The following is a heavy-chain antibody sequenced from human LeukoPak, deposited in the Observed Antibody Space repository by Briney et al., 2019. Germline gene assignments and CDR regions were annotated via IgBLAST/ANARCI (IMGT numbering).Heavy chain of an antibody. D-gene: IGHD7-27*01. V-gene: IGHV3-23*01. Sequence: GGSLRLSCAASGFTFSDYYMSWVRQAPGKGLEWFSAISGSGGSTYYADSVKGRFTISRDNSKTTLYLQMNSLRAEDTAVYYCAKGVTGGWYFDLWGRGTLVTVSS. CDR3: AKGVTGGWYFDL. CDR2: ISGSGGST. CDR1: GFTFSDYY. J-gene: IGHJ2*01.